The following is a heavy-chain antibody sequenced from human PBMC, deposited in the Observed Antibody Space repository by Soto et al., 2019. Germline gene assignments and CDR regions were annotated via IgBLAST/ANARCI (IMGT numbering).Heavy chain of an antibody. CDR1: GFTFSSYG. V-gene: IGHV3-30*03. Sequence: QVQLVESGGGVVQPGRSLRLSCAASGFTFSSYGMHWVRQAPGKGLEWVAVISYDGSNKYYADSVKGRFTISRDNSKNTLYLQMTSLRAEDTAVYYCAWWGTAMVTELGMDVWGQGTTVTVSS. CDR2: ISYDGSNK. D-gene: IGHD5-18*01. J-gene: IGHJ6*02. CDR3: AWWGTAMVTELGMDV.